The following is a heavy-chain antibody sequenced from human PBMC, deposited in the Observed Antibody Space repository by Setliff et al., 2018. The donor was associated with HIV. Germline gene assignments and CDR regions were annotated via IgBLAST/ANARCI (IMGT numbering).Heavy chain of an antibody. Sequence: PSETLSLTCSVSGGPISSGGYYWSWIRQHPGKGLEWIGYIYYSGSTYYNPSLKSRVTISVDTSKNHFSLNLRSVTAADTAVYYCARNYDSSEPQYFQHWVQGTLVTVSS. CDR1: GGPISSGGYY. V-gene: IGHV4-31*03. J-gene: IGHJ1*01. CDR3: ARNYDSSEPQYFQH. CDR2: IYYSGST. D-gene: IGHD3-22*01.